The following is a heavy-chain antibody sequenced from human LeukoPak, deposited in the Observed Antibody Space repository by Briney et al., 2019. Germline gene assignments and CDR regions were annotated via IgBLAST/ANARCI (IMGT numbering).Heavy chain of an antibody. Sequence: SETRSLTCTVSGGSISSYYWSWIRQPPGKGLEWIGYIYYSGSTNYNPSLKSRVTISVDTSKNQFSLKLSSVTAADTAVYYCARARAETYFDYWGQGTLVTVSS. CDR2: IYYSGST. V-gene: IGHV4-59*01. CDR3: ARARAETYFDY. CDR1: GGSISSYY. D-gene: IGHD1-14*01. J-gene: IGHJ4*02.